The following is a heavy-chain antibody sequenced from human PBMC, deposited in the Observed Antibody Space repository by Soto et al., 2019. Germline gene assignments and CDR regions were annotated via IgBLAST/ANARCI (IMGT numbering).Heavy chain of an antibody. CDR1: GGYISSYY. CDR3: ARMVRSYYGSGRYLATSALDI. J-gene: IGHJ3*02. V-gene: IGHV4-59*01. D-gene: IGHD3-10*01. Sequence: PSETLSLTCTVSGGYISSYYWSWIRQPPGKGLEWIGYIYYSGSTNYNPSLKSRATISVDTSKNQFSLKLSSVTAADTAVYYCARMVRSYYGSGRYLATSALDIWGQGTMVTVSS. CDR2: IYYSGST.